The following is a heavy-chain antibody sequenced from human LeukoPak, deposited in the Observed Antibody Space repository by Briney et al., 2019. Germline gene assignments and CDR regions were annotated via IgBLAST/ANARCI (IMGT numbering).Heavy chain of an antibody. V-gene: IGHV3-33*01. CDR3: ARVGGAYSYMDV. D-gene: IGHD3-16*01. Sequence: GSLRLSCAASGFIFSSCGMHWVRQAPGKGLEWVAVIWYDGSKKYYADSVKGRFTISRDNSKNTLYLQMNSLRAEDTAVYYCARVGGAYSYMDVWGKGTTVTVSS. CDR1: GFIFSSCG. CDR2: IWYDGSKK. J-gene: IGHJ6*03.